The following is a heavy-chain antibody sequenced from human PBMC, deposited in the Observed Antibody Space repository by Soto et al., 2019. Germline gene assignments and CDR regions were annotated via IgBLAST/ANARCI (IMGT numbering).Heavy chain of an antibody. J-gene: IGHJ6*02. D-gene: IGHD3-3*01. V-gene: IGHV1-8*01. CDR2: MNPNSGNT. Sequence: ASVKVSCKASGYTFTSYDINWVRQAAGQGLEWMGWMNPNSGNTGYAQKFQGRVTMTRNTSISTAYMELSSLRSEDTAVYYCARAGGITIFGVVIKNYYYYGMDVWGHGTTVTVSS. CDR1: GYTFTSYD. CDR3: ARAGGITIFGVVIKNYYYYGMDV.